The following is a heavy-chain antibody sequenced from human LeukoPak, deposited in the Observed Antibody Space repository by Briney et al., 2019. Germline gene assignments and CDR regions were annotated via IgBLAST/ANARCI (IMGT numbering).Heavy chain of an antibody. D-gene: IGHD6-13*01. Sequence: PSETLSLTCTASGGSISSYYWSWIRQPPGKGLEWIGYIYYSGSTNYNPSLKSRVTISVDTSKNQFSLKLSSVTAADTAVYYCARHFYSSSWSYYYYMDVWGKGTTVTVSS. CDR2: IYYSGST. CDR1: GGSISSYY. V-gene: IGHV4-59*08. CDR3: ARHFYSSSWSYYYYMDV. J-gene: IGHJ6*03.